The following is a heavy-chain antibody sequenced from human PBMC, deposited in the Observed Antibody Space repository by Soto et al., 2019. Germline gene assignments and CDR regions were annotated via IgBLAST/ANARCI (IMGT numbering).Heavy chain of an antibody. D-gene: IGHD2-2*01. CDR1: GFTFDDYA. CDR3: AKDLIVVVPAAEMHYYYYYMDV. Sequence: EVQLVESGGGLVQPGRSLRLSCAASGFTFDDYAMHWVRQAPGKGLEWVSGISWNSGSIGYADSVKGRFTISRDNAKNCLYLQMNSLRAEDTALYYCAKDLIVVVPAAEMHYYYYYMDVWGKGTTVTVSS. V-gene: IGHV3-9*01. CDR2: ISWNSGSI. J-gene: IGHJ6*03.